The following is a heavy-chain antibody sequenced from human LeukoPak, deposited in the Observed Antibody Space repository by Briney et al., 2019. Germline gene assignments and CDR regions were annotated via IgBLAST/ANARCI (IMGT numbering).Heavy chain of an antibody. CDR2: ISAYNGNT. D-gene: IGHD1-7*01. J-gene: IGHJ5*02. Sequence: ASVKVSCKASGYTFTNYNINWVRQAPGQGLEWMGSISAYNGNTNYAQKLQGRVTMTTDTSTSTAFMYLRGLRSDDTAVYYCARDNWNYGWFDPWGQGTLVTVSS. CDR1: GYTFTNYN. CDR3: ARDNWNYGWFDP. V-gene: IGHV1-18*01.